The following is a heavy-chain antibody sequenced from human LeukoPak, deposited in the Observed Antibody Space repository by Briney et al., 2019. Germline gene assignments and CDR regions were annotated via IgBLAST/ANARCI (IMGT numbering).Heavy chain of an antibody. V-gene: IGHV4-34*01. CDR3: GGGAYYFDY. J-gene: IGHJ4*02. CDR2: INHSGST. CDR1: GGSFSCYY. Sequence: SETLSLTCAVYGGSFSCYYWSWIRQPPGKGLEWIGEINHSGSTNYNPSLKSRVTISVDTSKNQFSLKLSSVTAADTAVYYCGGGAYYFDYWGQGTLVTVSS.